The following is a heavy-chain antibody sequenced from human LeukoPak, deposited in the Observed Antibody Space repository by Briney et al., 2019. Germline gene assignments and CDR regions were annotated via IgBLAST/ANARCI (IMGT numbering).Heavy chain of an antibody. J-gene: IGHJ3*02. CDR2: LYDTGST. CDR3: AKEGMGSEATTADGAFDI. Sequence: SETLSLTCTVSGGSISVYHWSWIRQPPGKGLEWIGYLYDTGSTNYNPSLKSRVTISVDTSKYQISLKLSSVTAADTAVYFCAKEGMGSEATTADGAFDIWGQGTTVTVSS. CDR1: GGSISVYH. V-gene: IGHV4-59*12. D-gene: IGHD1-26*01.